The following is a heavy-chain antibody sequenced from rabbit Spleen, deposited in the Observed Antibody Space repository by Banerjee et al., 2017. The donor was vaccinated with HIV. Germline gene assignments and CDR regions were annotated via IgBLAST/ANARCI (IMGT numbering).Heavy chain of an antibody. CDR1: GVSFSFRSY. Sequence: LVESGGGLVKPGVSLTLTCTASGVSFSFRSYMCWVRQAPGKGLEWIACIDTGGSDFTYFATWAKGRFTISKTSSTTVTLQVTRLTAADTATYFCVREAGYGGYGDANLWGPGTLVTVS. CDR3: VREAGYGGYGDANL. V-gene: IGHV1S40*01. J-gene: IGHJ4*01. D-gene: IGHD6-1*01. CDR2: IDTGGSDFT.